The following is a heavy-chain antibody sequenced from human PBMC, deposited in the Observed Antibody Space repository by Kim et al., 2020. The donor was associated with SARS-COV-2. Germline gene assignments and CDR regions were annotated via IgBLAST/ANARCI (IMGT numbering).Heavy chain of an antibody. CDR2: ITFDASNK. CDR1: GFTFSNYG. V-gene: IGHV3-30*18. J-gene: IGHJ4*02. D-gene: IGHD2-2*01. CDR3: AKRGCCNSTSCYSHFFDS. Sequence: GGSLRLSCAASGFTFSNYGMHWVRQAPGKGLEWVALITFDASNKYYADSVQGRFTISRDNSRSALFLQMNTLSAEDTAVYYCAKRGCCNSTSCYSHFFDSWGQGTLVTVSS.